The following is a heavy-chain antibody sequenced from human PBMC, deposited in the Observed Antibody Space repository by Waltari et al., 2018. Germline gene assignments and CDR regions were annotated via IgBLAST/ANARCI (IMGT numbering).Heavy chain of an antibody. CDR3: ARGTTVTTADY. CDR2: ISSSSSYI. J-gene: IGHJ4*02. D-gene: IGHD4-17*01. Sequence: ELQLVESGGGLVKPGGSLRLSCAASGFTFSSYRMTWFRQAPGKGLEWVSSISSSSSYIYYADSVKGRFTISRDNAKNSLYLQMNSLRAEDTAVYYCARGTTVTTADYWGQGTLVTVSS. CDR1: GFTFSSYR. V-gene: IGHV3-21*01.